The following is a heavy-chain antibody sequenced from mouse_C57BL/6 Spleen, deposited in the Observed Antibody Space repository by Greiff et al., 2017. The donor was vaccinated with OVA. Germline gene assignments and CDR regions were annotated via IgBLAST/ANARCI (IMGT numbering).Heavy chain of an antibody. D-gene: IGHD1-1*01. Sequence: EVKLVESGGGLVKPGGSLKLSCAASGFTFSSYAMSWVRQTPEKRLEWVATISDGGSYTYYPDNVKGRFTISRDNAKNNLYLQMSHLKSEDTAMYYCARDYYGSSSYFDDWGQGTTLTVSS. CDR1: GFTFSSYA. CDR3: ARDYYGSSSYFDD. J-gene: IGHJ2*01. V-gene: IGHV5-4*01. CDR2: ISDGGSYT.